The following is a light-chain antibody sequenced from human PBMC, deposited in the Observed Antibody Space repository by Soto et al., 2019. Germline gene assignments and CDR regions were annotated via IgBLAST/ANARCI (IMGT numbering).Light chain of an antibody. V-gene: IGKV1-8*01. Sequence: AIRMTQSPSSLSASTGDRVTITCRASQGISSYLAWYQQNPGKAPKLLIYAASTLQSGVPSRFSGSGSGTDFTLTVSCLQSEDCATYYCQQDYSYPRTFGQGTKLEIK. J-gene: IGKJ2*01. CDR3: QQDYSYPRT. CDR2: AAS. CDR1: QGISSY.